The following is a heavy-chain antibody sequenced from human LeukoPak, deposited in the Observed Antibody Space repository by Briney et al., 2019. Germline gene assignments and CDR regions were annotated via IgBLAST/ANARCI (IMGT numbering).Heavy chain of an antibody. V-gene: IGHV3-21*04. CDR3: AKDQGGNYYGSGSYDF. CDR1: GFTFSTYW. CDR2: ISSNSSYI. Sequence: GGSLRLSCAASGFTFSTYWMSWVRQAPGKGLEWVSSISSNSSYIYYADSVKGRFTISRDNAKNSLYLQMNSLRAEDTAVYYCAKDQGGNYYGSGSYDFWGQGTLVTVSS. J-gene: IGHJ4*02. D-gene: IGHD3-10*01.